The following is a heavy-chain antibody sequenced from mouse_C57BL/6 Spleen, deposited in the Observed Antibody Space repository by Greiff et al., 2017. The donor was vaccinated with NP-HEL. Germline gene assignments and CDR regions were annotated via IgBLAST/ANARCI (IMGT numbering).Heavy chain of an antibody. CDR2: IHPNSGST. CDR1: GYTFTSYW. J-gene: IGHJ4*01. V-gene: IGHV1-64*01. Sequence: QVQLQQPGAELVKPGASVKLSCKASGYTFTSYWMHWVKQRPGQGLEWIGMIHPNSGSTNYNEKFKSKATLTVDKSSSTAYMQLSSLTSEDSAVYYCARGAFQREPYYYAMDYWGQGTSVTVSS. CDR3: ARGAFQREPYYYAMDY.